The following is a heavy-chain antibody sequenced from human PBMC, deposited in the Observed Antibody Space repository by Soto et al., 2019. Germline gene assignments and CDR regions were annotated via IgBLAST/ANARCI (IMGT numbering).Heavy chain of an antibody. CDR3: ARWVEVSLDYFDS. V-gene: IGHV4-31*03. J-gene: IGHJ4*02. CDR2: IYHSGRT. CDR1: GGAISTGYYF. Sequence: SDKLYLTCPVSGGAISTGYYFWSWVRQNPGKGVEWIGHIYHSGRTYYNPSLKSRVTISVDTSMNQFSLNLSSMTAADTAVYYCARWVEVSLDYFDSWGQG. D-gene: IGHD2-15*01.